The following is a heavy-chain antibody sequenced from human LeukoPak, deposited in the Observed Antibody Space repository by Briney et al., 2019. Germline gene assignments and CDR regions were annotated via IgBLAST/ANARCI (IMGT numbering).Heavy chain of an antibody. Sequence: GGSLRLSCAASGLTFSSYAMSWVRQAPGKGLEWVSAISGSGGSTYYADSVKGRFTISRDNSKNTLYLQMNSLRAEDTAVYYCAKDGEYSSGQDYWGQGTLVTVSS. D-gene: IGHD6-19*01. CDR3: AKDGEYSSGQDY. CDR2: ISGSGGST. J-gene: IGHJ4*02. CDR1: GLTFSSYA. V-gene: IGHV3-23*01.